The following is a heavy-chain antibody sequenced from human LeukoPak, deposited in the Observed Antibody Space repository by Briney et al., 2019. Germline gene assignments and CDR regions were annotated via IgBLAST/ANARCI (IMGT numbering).Heavy chain of an antibody. Sequence: GESLKISCKGSGYSFTSYWIGWVRQMPGEGLEWMGIIYPGDSDTRYSPSFQGQVTISADKSISTAYLQWSSLKASDTAMYYCARRSYGSGSYYSFDFDYWGQGTLVTVSS. CDR2: IYPGDSDT. CDR3: ARRSYGSGSYYSFDFDY. V-gene: IGHV5-51*01. J-gene: IGHJ4*02. CDR1: GYSFTSYW. D-gene: IGHD3-10*01.